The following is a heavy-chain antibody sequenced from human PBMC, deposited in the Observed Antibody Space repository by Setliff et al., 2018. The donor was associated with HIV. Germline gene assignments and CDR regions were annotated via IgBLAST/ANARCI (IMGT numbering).Heavy chain of an antibody. J-gene: IGHJ6*03. CDR3: ARDGYTNGYGYYYFYMGV. D-gene: IGHD5-18*01. Sequence: SETLSLTCTVSGDSISGYYWSWIRQSPGKGLEWIGFIYETGSTYYNPSLKSRVSISIDTSKNQFSLKLSSVTAADTAVYFCARDGYTNGYGYYYFYMGVWGKGTTVTVSS. CDR1: GDSISGYY. CDR2: IYETGST. V-gene: IGHV4-59*12.